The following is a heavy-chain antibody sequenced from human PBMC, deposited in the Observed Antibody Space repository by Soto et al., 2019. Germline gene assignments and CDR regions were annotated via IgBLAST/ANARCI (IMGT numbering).Heavy chain of an antibody. V-gene: IGHV4-61*01. CDR3: AREGNIGVVDY. CDR1: GGSVSSGSYY. CDR2: IYYSGST. D-gene: IGHD2-8*01. J-gene: IGHJ4*02. Sequence: SETLSLTCTVSGGSVSSGSYYWSWIRQPPGKGLEWIGYIYYSGSTNYNPSNKSRVTISVDTSKNPFSPKLSSVTAADTAVYYCAREGNIGVVDYWGQGTLVTVSS.